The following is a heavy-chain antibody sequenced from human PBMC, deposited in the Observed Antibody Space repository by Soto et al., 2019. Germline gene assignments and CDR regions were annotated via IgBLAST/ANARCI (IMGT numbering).Heavy chain of an antibody. CDR2: IYYSGTT. V-gene: IGHV4-39*01. CDR3: ARLGSFAGAPGWFDR. J-gene: IGHJ5*02. CDR1: GGSISSSSYY. Sequence: SETLSLTCTVSGGSISSSSYYWGWIRQPPGKGLEWIGNIYYSGTTYYNPSLKSRVTISVDTSKNQFSLKLNSVTAADTAVYFCARLGSFAGAPGWFDRWGQGTLVTFSS. D-gene: IGHD3-16*01.